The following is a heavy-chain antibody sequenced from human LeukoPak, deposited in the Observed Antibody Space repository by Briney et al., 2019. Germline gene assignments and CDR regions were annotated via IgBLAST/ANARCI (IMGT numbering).Heavy chain of an antibody. Sequence: GGSLRLSCAASGFTFSSYWMSWVRQAPGKGLEWVANIKQDGSEKYYVDSVKGGFTISRDNAKNSLYLQMNSLRAEDTAVYYCVRELEGENFDYWGQGTLVTVSS. CDR2: IKQDGSEK. CDR3: VRELEGENFDY. J-gene: IGHJ4*02. V-gene: IGHV3-7*01. CDR1: GFTFSSYW. D-gene: IGHD1-26*01.